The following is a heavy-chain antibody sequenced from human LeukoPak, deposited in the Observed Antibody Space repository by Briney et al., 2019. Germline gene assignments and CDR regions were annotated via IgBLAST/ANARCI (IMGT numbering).Heavy chain of an antibody. J-gene: IGHJ5*02. CDR3: AHSGILGVVRNWFDP. V-gene: IGHV2-5*01. D-gene: IGHD3-3*01. CDR2: IYWNDDK. CDR1: GLSLTTSGVG. Sequence: SGPALVKPTQTLTLTCTFSGLSLTTSGVGVGWIRQPPGKAPEWLSLIYWNDDKRYSPSLKSRLTITKDTSKNQVVLTMTNMDPVDTATYYCAHSGILGVVRNWFDPWGQGTLVTVSS.